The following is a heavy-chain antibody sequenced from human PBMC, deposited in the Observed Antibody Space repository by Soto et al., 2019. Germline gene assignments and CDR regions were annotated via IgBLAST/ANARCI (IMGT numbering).Heavy chain of an antibody. Sequence: QVQLVQSGAEVKKPGASMKVSCKASGYTFSDYYMHWVRQAPGQGLECMGWISPNNGATNYAQKFQDRVTMTRDASITTAYMGLSRLRSDDTAVYYCAGGGEFCSTGSCNSSLGDAFDVWGQGTTVTVSS. V-gene: IGHV1-2*02. CDR3: AGGGEFCSTGSCNSSLGDAFDV. CDR1: GYTFSDYY. CDR2: ISPNNGAT. J-gene: IGHJ3*01. D-gene: IGHD2-15*01.